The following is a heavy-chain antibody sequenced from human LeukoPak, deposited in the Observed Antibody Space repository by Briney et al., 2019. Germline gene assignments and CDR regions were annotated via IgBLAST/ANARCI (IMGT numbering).Heavy chain of an antibody. Sequence: GGSLRLSCAASGFTFSSYEMNWVRQAPGEGLEWISYISSSGSSVKYADSVKGRFTISRDNAKNSLYLQMDSLRAEDTAIYYCTTDHVGATVEFDSWGQGTLVTVSS. J-gene: IGHJ4*02. V-gene: IGHV3-48*03. D-gene: IGHD1-26*01. CDR1: GFTFSSYE. CDR2: ISSSGSSV. CDR3: TTDHVGATVEFDS.